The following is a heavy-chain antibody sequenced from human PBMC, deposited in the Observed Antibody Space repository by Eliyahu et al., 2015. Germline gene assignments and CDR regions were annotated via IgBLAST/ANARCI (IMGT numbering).Heavy chain of an antibody. D-gene: IGHD3-3*01. CDR2: ISGSGGST. V-gene: IGHV3-23*01. Sequence: EVQLLESGGGLVQPGGSLRLSCAASGFTFSSXAXXWVRQAPGKGXEWVSAISGSGGSTYYADSVKGRFTISRDKSKNTLDLQMNSLRAEDTAVYYCAKDFWSGYGPIDYWGQGTLVTVSS. CDR3: AKDFWSGYGPIDY. J-gene: IGHJ4*02. CDR1: GFTFSSXA.